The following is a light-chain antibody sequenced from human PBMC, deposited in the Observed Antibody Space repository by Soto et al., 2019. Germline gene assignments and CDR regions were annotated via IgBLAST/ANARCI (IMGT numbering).Light chain of an antibody. Sequence: EIVMTQSPATLSVSPGERATLSCRASQSVSSNLAWYQQKPGQAPRLLIYGASTRATGIPARFSGRGSGTEFTLTISSLQSEDFAVYHCQQYNNWPYTFGQGTKGDIK. CDR3: QQYNNWPYT. CDR2: GAS. V-gene: IGKV3-15*01. J-gene: IGKJ2*01. CDR1: QSVSSN.